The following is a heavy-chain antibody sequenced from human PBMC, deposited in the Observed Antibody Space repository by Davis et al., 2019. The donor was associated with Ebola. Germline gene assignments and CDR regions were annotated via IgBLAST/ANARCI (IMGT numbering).Heavy chain of an antibody. V-gene: IGHV3-23*01. CDR1: GFTFSSYA. CDR3: AKGPETGRFEY. J-gene: IGHJ4*02. Sequence: PGGSLRLSRAASGFTFSSYAMSWVRQAPGKGLEWVSAIAGSGGSTYHADSVKGRFTISRDNSKNTLYLQMKSLRAEDTAVYYCAKGPETGRFEYWGQGTLVTVSA. CDR2: IAGSGGST. D-gene: IGHD1-1*01.